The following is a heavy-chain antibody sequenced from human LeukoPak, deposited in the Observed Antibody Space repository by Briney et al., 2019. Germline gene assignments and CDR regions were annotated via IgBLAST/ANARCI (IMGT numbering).Heavy chain of an antibody. Sequence: PSQTLSLTCTVSGGSISSGGYYWSWIRQHPGKGLEWIGYIYYSGSTYYNPSLKSQVTISVDTSKNQFSLKLSSVTAADTAVYYCAREPRITGTTSRYYYMDVWGKGTTVTVSS. V-gene: IGHV4-31*01. D-gene: IGHD1-7*01. J-gene: IGHJ6*03. CDR1: GGSISSGGYY. CDR3: AREPRITGTTSRYYYMDV. CDR2: IYYSGST.